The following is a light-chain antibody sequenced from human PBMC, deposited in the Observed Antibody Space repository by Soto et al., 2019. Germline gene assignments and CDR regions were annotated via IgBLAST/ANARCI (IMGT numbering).Light chain of an antibody. CDR3: QQSYSTPPWT. CDR2: AAS. V-gene: IGKV1-39*01. Sequence: DIQMSQPPSSLSASVGDRFTITCRASQGISNFLAWYQQKPGKAPKLLIYAASSLQSGVPSRFSGSGSGTDFTLTISSLQPEDFATYYCQQSYSTPPWTFGQGTKVDIK. J-gene: IGKJ1*01. CDR1: QGISNF.